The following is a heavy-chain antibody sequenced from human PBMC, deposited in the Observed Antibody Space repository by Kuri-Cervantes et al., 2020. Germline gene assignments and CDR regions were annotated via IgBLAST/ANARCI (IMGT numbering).Heavy chain of an antibody. CDR3: ARIYGDYARIDY. D-gene: IGHD4-17*01. Sequence: GESLKISCAASGFTFSSYAMHWVRQAPGKGLEWVAVISYDGSNTYYADSVKGRFTISRDNSKNTLYLQMNSLRAEDTAVYYCARIYGDYARIDYWGQGTLVTVSS. V-gene: IGHV3-30*01. CDR1: GFTFSSYA. CDR2: ISYDGSNT. J-gene: IGHJ4*02.